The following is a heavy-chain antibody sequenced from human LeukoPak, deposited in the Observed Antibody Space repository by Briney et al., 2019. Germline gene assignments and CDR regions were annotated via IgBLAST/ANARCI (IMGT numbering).Heavy chain of an antibody. CDR3: AGRHCSGGGGYCAGADPFGC. D-gene: IGHD2-15*01. CDR1: GFTVSSTY. Sequence: GGSLRLSCAASGFTVSSTYMSWVRQAPGKGLEWVSVIYSGGNIYYIESVKGRFTISRDTSKNTLYLQMNSLRAEDTAVYFCAGRHCSGGGGYCAGADPFGCWGQGALVTAAS. V-gene: IGHV3-53*01. CDR2: IYSGGNI. J-gene: IGHJ4*02.